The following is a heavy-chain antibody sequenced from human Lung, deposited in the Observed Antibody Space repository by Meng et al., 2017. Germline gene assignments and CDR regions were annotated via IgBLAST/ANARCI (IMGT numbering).Heavy chain of an antibody. D-gene: IGHD4-11*01. CDR2: INHSGST. V-gene: IGHV4-34*01. J-gene: IGHJ4*02. CDR1: GGSFSDYY. CDR3: ARGPTTMAHDFDY. Sequence: PRGSGLLSLSETRSLTCFVSGGSFSDYYWSWIRQPPGKGLEWIGEINHSGSTNYNPSLESRATISVDTSQNNLSLKLSSVTAADSAVYYCARGPTTMAHDFDYWGQGTLVTVSS.